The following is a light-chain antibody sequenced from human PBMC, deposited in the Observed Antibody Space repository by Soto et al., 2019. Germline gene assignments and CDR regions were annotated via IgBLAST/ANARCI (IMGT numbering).Light chain of an antibody. CDR2: GAS. CDR1: QSVRSA. Sequence: EIVLTQSPATLSLSTGGRATLSCRARQSVRSALAWYQQKPGQAPRLLIYGASNRATGIPARFSGSGSGTYFTLTFSSLEPEDFAVYYCQQRSNSPPFTFGPGAKAEIK. V-gene: IGKV3-11*01. CDR3: QQRSNSPPFT. J-gene: IGKJ3*01.